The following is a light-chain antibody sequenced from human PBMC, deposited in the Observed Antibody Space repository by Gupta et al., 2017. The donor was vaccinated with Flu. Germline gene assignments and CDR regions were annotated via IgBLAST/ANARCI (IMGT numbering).Light chain of an antibody. Sequence: QSALTQPRSVSGSPGQSVTISCTGTSSDIGANNDVAWYQQRPGEPPNLIFFDVEKRPAGAPSRFAASKSGTTASPTISVLQAEEAAYYHSSSYAGNYDVVFGGGTTVTVL. CDR3: SSYAGNYDVV. J-gene: IGLJ2*01. V-gene: IGLV2-11*01. CDR1: SSDIGANND. CDR2: DVE.